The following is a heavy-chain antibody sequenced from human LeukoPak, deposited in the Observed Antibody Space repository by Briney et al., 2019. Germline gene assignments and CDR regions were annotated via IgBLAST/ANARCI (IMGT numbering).Heavy chain of an antibody. V-gene: IGHV4-34*01. Sequence: SETLSLTCAVYGGSFSGYYWSWIRQPPGKGLEWIGEINHSGSTNYNPSLKSRVTIPVDTSKNQFSLKLSSVTAADTAVYYCARWRDYGDAFDIWGQGTMVTVSS. CDR2: INHSGST. CDR1: GGSFSGYY. J-gene: IGHJ3*02. D-gene: IGHD4-17*01. CDR3: ARWRDYGDAFDI.